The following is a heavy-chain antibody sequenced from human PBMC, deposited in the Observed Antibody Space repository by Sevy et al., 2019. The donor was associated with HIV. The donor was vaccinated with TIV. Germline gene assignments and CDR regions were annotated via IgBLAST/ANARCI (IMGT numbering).Heavy chain of an antibody. J-gene: IGHJ4*02. V-gene: IGHV3-23*01. D-gene: IGHD3-22*01. Sequence: GGSLRLSCAASGFTFSSYAMSWVRQAPGKGLEWVSAISGSGGSTYYADSVKGRFTISRDNSKNTRYLQMNSLRAEDTAVYYCAKLQYYYDSSGYWQVVYFDYLGQGTLVTVSS. CDR3: AKLQYYYDSSGYWQVVYFDY. CDR2: ISGSGGST. CDR1: GFTFSSYA.